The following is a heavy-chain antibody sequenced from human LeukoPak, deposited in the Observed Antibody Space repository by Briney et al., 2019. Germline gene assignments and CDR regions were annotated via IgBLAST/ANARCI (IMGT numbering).Heavy chain of an antibody. Sequence: PSETLSLTCAVYGGSFSGYYWSWIRQPPGKGLEWMGEINHSGSTNYNPSLKSRVNISVDTSKNQFSLKLSSVTAADTAVYYCAREIGDIVATIGFDYWGQGTLVTVSS. CDR3: AREIGDIVATIGFDY. CDR1: GGSFSGYY. V-gene: IGHV4-34*01. D-gene: IGHD5-12*01. CDR2: INHSGST. J-gene: IGHJ4*02.